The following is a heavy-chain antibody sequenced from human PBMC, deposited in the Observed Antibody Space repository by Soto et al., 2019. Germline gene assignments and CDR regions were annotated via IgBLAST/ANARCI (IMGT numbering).Heavy chain of an antibody. Sequence: GGSLRLSCAASGFTVSSNYMSWVRQAPGKGLECVSLLYSGGSTYSADSVKGRFTISRDNSKNTLYLQMNSLRAEDTAVYYCARGGPGTTAFDYWGQGALVTVSS. J-gene: IGHJ4*02. CDR2: LYSGGST. V-gene: IGHV3-66*01. CDR3: ARGGPGTTAFDY. D-gene: IGHD1-1*01. CDR1: GFTVSSNY.